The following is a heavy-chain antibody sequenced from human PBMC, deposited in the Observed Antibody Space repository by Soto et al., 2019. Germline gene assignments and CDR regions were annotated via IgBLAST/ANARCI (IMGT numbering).Heavy chain of an antibody. Sequence: QVQLQESGPGLVKPSQTLSLTCTVSGGSISSGAYYWSWIRQHPGKGLEWIGYIYYSGSTYYNPSLKSRVTISVDTSKNQFSLKLSSGTAADTAVYYCAIYDSSGSRGFQHWGQGTLVTVSS. V-gene: IGHV4-31*03. CDR2: IYYSGST. J-gene: IGHJ1*01. CDR3: AIYDSSGSRGFQH. D-gene: IGHD3-22*01. CDR1: GGSISSGAYY.